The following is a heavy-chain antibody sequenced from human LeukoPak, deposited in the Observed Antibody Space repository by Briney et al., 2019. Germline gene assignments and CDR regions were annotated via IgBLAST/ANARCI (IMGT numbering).Heavy chain of an antibody. D-gene: IGHD1-7*01. Sequence: GGSLRLSCAATGFTFNIAWVSWVRQAPGKELEWVGRIKSKSDGGTIEYASPVKGRFTISRDNSKNTLYLQMNSLRAEDTAVYYCAKTRPFGYWGQGTLVTVSS. CDR2: IKSKSDGGTI. CDR1: GFTFNIAW. J-gene: IGHJ4*02. CDR3: AKTRPFGY. V-gene: IGHV3-15*01.